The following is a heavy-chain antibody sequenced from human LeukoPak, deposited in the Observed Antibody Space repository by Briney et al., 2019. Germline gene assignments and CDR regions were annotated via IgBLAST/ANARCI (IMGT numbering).Heavy chain of an antibody. V-gene: IGHV1-18*04. CDR2: ISAYNGNT. CDR3: ARVGDSSGFDY. D-gene: IGHD3-22*01. Sequence: GESLKISCKGSGYSFTSYWIGWVRQAPGQGLEWMGWISAYNGNTNYAQKLQGRVTMTTDTSTSTAYMELRSLRSDDTAVYYCARVGDSSGFDYWGQGTLVTVSS. CDR1: GYSFTSYW. J-gene: IGHJ4*02.